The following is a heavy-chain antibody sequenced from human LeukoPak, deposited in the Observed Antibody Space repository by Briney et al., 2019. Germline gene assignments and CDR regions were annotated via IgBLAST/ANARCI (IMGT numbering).Heavy chain of an antibody. Sequence: SETLSLTCAVYGGSFSGYYWTWIRQPPGKGLEWIGEINHSGSTNYNPSLKSRVTISVDTSKNQFSLKLSSVTAADTAVYYCAKSIDSSGYYPDYYYMDVWGKGTTVTVSS. CDR1: GGSFSGYY. D-gene: IGHD3-22*01. CDR2: INHSGST. J-gene: IGHJ6*03. V-gene: IGHV4-34*01. CDR3: AKSIDSSGYYPDYYYMDV.